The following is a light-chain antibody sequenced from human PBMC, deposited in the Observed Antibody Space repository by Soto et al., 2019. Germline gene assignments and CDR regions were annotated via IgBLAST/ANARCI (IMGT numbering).Light chain of an antibody. CDR3: TSYTSYRTWV. CDR1: SSDVGNYNR. Sequence: QPVLTQPPSVSGSPGQSVTISCTGTSSDVGNYNRVSWYQQPPGTAPKLMIYEVTNRPSGVPNRFSASKSGNTASLTISGLQAEDEADYYCTSYTSYRTWVFGGGTKLTVL. J-gene: IGLJ3*02. V-gene: IGLV2-18*02. CDR2: EVT.